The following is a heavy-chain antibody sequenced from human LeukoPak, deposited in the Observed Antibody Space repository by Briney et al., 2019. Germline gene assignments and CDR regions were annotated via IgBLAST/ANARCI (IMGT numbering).Heavy chain of an antibody. CDR1: GFTFSSYG. CDR3: AAIAVSSGFDY. Sequence: GGSLRLSCATSGFTFSSYGMHWVRQAPDKGLEWVAVILYDGISKFYADSVKGRFTVSRDNSKNTLYLQMNSLRPEDTAMYYCAAIAVSSGFDYWGQGTLVTVSS. V-gene: IGHV3-30*03. CDR2: ILYDGISK. D-gene: IGHD2-21*01. J-gene: IGHJ4*02.